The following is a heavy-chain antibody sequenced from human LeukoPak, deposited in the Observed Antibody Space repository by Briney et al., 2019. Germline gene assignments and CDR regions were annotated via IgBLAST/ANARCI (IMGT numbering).Heavy chain of an antibody. D-gene: IGHD4-11*01. CDR3: AREDDDSNGIDV. Sequence: PGGSLRLSCSASGFTFSTYWMSWVRQAPGKGLEWVALISYDGKHKYYADSMKGRFTISRDNSKNTLYLQMNSLRAEDTAVYYCAREDDDSNGIDVWGHGTTVTVSS. V-gene: IGHV3-30*03. CDR1: GFTFSTYW. CDR2: ISYDGKHK. J-gene: IGHJ6*02.